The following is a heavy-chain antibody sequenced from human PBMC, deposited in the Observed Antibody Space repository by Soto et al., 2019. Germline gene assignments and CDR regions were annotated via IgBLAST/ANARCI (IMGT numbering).Heavy chain of an antibody. CDR1: GGSISSYY. Sequence: QVQLQESGPGLVKPSETLSLTCTVSGGSISSYYWSWIRQPPGKGLEWIGYIYYSGSTNYNPSLXXXXXXXVDTSKNQFSLKLSSVTAADTAVYYCARHPTVTEYYFDYWGQGTLVT. V-gene: IGHV4-59*08. CDR2: IYYSGST. CDR3: ARHPTVTEYYFDY. J-gene: IGHJ4*02. D-gene: IGHD4-17*01.